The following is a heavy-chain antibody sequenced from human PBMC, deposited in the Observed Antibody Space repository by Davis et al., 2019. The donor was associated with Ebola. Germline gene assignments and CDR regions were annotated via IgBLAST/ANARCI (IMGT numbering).Heavy chain of an antibody. CDR1: GFTFSTYA. D-gene: IGHD6-6*01. CDR2: ITGSDGST. CDR3: AKDPYRSSTPGFFQH. V-gene: IGHV3-23*01. J-gene: IGHJ1*01. Sequence: GGSLRLSCAASGFTFSTYAMSWVRQAPGKGLEWVSGITGSDGSTYCADSVKGRFTISRDNSKNTLYLQMNSLRAEDTAVYYCAKDPYRSSTPGFFQHWGQGTLVTVSS.